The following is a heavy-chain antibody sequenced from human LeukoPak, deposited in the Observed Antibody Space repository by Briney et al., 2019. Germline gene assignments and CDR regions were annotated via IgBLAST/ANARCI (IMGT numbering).Heavy chain of an antibody. D-gene: IGHD6-19*01. V-gene: IGHV3-9*03. CDR2: ISWNSGSI. J-gene: IGHJ4*02. CDR3: AKDIRASIAVAGPFDY. Sequence: GRSLRLSCAASGFTFDDYAMHWVRQALGKGLEWVSGISWNSGSIGYTDSVKGRFTISRDNAKNSLYLQMNSLRAEDMALYYCAKDIRASIAVAGPFDYWGQGTLVTVSS. CDR1: GFTFDDYA.